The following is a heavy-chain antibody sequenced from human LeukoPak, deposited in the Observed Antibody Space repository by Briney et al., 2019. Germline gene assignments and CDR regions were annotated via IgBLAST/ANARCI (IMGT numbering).Heavy chain of an antibody. CDR3: ARDSRGYSGYDNALFY. V-gene: IGHV3-48*03. CDR1: GFTFSSYE. J-gene: IGHJ4*02. Sequence: GGSLRLSCAASGFTFSSYEMNWVRQAPGKGLEWVSYISSSGSTIYYADSVKGRFTISRDNAKNSPYLQMNSLRAEDTAVYYCARDSRGYSGYDNALFYWGQGTLVTVSA. CDR2: ISSSGSTI. D-gene: IGHD5-12*01.